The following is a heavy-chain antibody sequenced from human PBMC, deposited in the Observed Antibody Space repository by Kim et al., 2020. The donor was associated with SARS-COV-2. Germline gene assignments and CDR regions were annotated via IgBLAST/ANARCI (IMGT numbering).Heavy chain of an antibody. J-gene: IGHJ4*02. D-gene: IGHD1-26*01. Sequence: YYADSVKGRLTIARDKSKNSRYLQRNSLIADDTAVYYWAKDPDEVGPTTSDWGQGTLVTVSS. V-gene: IGHV3-23*01. CDR3: AKDPDEVGPTTSD.